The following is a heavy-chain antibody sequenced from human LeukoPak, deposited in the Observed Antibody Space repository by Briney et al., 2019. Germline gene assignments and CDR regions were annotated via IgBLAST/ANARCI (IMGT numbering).Heavy chain of an antibody. J-gene: IGHJ4*02. CDR2: INPNSGGT. D-gene: IGHD3-22*01. CDR3: ARATYYYDSSGYSS. V-gene: IGHV1-2*02. CDR1: GYTFTGYY. Sequence: ASVKVSCKASGYTFTGYYMHWVRQAPGQGLEWMGWINPNSGGTNYAQKFQGRVTMARDTSISTAYMELSRLRSDDTAVYYCARATYYYDSSGYSSWGQGTLVTVSS.